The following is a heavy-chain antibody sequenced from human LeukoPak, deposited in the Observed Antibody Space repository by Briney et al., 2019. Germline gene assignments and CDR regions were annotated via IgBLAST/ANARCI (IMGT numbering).Heavy chain of an antibody. CDR2: IIPIFGTA. Sequence: SVKVSCKASGGTFSSYAISWVRQAPGQGLEWMGGIIPIFGTANYAQKFQGRVTITADESTSTAYMELSSLRSEDTAVYYCATGSQAPIRFFDYWGQGTLVTVSS. CDR3: ATGSQAPIRFFDY. J-gene: IGHJ4*02. V-gene: IGHV1-69*13. CDR1: GGTFSSYA. D-gene: IGHD1-26*01.